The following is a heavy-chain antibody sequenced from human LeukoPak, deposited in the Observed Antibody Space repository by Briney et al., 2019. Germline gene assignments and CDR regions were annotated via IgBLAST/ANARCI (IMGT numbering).Heavy chain of an antibody. D-gene: IGHD5-24*01. CDR2: ITRSSRII. CDR1: GFTFSNFE. Sequence: GGSLRLSCAASGFTFSNFEMNWVRQIPGKGLEWLSFITRSSRIIYYADSVKGRFTISRDNSKKTLYLQMNSLRAEDTAVYYCAKSGYNRFDYWGQGTRVTVSS. CDR3: AKSGYNRFDY. V-gene: IGHV3-48*01. J-gene: IGHJ4*02.